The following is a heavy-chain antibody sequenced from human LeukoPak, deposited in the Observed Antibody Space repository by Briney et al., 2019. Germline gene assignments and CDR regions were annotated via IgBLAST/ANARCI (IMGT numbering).Heavy chain of an antibody. CDR3: ARELLVARGGFDV. Sequence: PSETLTLTCAVYGGSFSDYYWIWMRQTPGKGLEWIGEISHRGRTNYNPSLRSRITISVATSKSQFSLNLRSVTATDAAVYYCARELLVARGGFDVWGQGTMVSVSS. V-gene: IGHV4-34*01. D-gene: IGHD2-15*01. CDR2: ISHRGRT. CDR1: GGSFSDYY. J-gene: IGHJ3*01.